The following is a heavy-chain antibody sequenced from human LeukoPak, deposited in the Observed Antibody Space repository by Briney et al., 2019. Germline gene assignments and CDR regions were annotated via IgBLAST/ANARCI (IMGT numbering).Heavy chain of an antibody. V-gene: IGHV4-61*02. CDR2: IYTSGST. CDR3: AREFLMVRGLGFDNWFDP. D-gene: IGHD3-10*01. CDR1: GGSISSAGYY. J-gene: IGHJ5*02. Sequence: PSQTLSLTCTVSGGSISSAGYYWSWIRQPAGKGLEWIGRIYTSGSTNYNPSLKSRVTMSVDTSKNQFSLKLSSVTAADTAVYYCAREFLMVRGLGFDNWFDPWGQGTLVTVSS.